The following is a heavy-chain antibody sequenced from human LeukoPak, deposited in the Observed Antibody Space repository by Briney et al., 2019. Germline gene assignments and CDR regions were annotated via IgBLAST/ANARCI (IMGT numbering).Heavy chain of an antibody. CDR1: GYTFTDHY. CDR2: MNPHSGNA. V-gene: IGHV1-8*02. D-gene: IGHD5-24*01. CDR3: ARADGYSSDF. J-gene: IGHJ4*02. Sequence: ASVKVSCKASGYTFTDHYMHWVRQAPGQRLEWMGWMNPHSGNAGYAKRFQARVTMTRDTSINTAYMELSSLRSDDTAVYFCARADGYSSDFWGQGTLVTVSS.